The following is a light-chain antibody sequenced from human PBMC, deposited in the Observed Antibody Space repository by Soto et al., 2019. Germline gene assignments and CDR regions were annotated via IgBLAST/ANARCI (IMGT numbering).Light chain of an antibody. V-gene: IGKV3-15*01. CDR1: QSIGDN. J-gene: IGKJ5*01. Sequence: EIVLTQSPGTLSLSPGERGTLSCRASQSIGDNDLAWYQQKPGQAPRLLIYGASNRATGIPARFSGSGSGTEFTLNISSLQSEDFAVYYCQQYNNWPPSITCGQGTRLEIK. CDR2: GAS. CDR3: QQYNNWPPSIT.